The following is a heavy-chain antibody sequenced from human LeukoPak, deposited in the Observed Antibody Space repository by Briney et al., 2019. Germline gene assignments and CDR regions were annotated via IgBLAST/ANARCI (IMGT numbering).Heavy chain of an antibody. D-gene: IGHD3-3*01. CDR1: GGSISSGSYY. V-gene: IGHV4-61*02. J-gene: IGHJ6*03. Sequence: SQTLSLTCTVSGGSISSGSYYWSWIRQPAGKGLEWIGRIYTSGTTNYNPYLKSPVTMSVDTSKKQFSLKLSSVTAADTAVYYCARAGDFWSGYPSRNYMDVWGKGTTVTVSS. CDR2: IYTSGTT. CDR3: ARAGDFWSGYPSRNYMDV.